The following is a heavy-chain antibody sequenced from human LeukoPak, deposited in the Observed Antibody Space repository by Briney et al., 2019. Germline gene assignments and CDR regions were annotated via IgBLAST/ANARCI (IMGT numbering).Heavy chain of an antibody. Sequence: SETLSLTCTVSGGSISSSSYYWGWIRQPPGKGLEWIGSIFYSGSTYYNPSLKSRVTISVDTSNNQFSLKLSSVTAADTAVYYCARLTGYSSESWFDPWGQGTLVTVSS. CDR1: GGSISSSSYY. CDR3: ARLTGYSSESWFDP. J-gene: IGHJ5*02. D-gene: IGHD3-9*01. V-gene: IGHV4-39*07. CDR2: IFYSGST.